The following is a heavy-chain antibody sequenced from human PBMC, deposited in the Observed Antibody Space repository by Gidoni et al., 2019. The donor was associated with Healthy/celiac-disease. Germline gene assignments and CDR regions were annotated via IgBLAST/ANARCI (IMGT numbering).Heavy chain of an antibody. CDR1: GFPFSSYA. CDR2: ILYDGSNK. V-gene: IGHV3-30-3*01. D-gene: IGHD2-8*01. Sequence: QVPLVESGGGVVQPGRSLRPSCAASGFPFSSYAMHWVRQAPGKGLEWVAVILYDGSNKYDADSVKGRFTISRDNSKNTLYLQMNSLRAEDTAVYYRARASLTNGPGEVWGQGTTVTVSS. J-gene: IGHJ6*02. CDR3: ARASLTNGPGEV.